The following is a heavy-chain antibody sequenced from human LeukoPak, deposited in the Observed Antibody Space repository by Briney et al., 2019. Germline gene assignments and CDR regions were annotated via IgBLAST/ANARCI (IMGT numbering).Heavy chain of an antibody. CDR1: GGCISSGSYY. J-gene: IGHJ4*02. D-gene: IGHD1-14*01. V-gene: IGHV4-61*02. CDR3: AIESVSANNGILFDY. CDR2: IYTSGST. Sequence: PSQTLPLTCTVSGGCISSGSYYWSWIRQPAGKGLEWSGRIYTSGSTNYNPSLKSRVTISVDTSKNQFSLKLSSVTAADTAVYYCAIESVSANNGILFDYWGQGTLVTVSS.